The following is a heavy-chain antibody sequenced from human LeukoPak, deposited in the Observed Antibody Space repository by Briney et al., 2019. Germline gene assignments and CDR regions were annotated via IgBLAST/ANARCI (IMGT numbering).Heavy chain of an antibody. J-gene: IGHJ4*02. CDR3: ARVIGYRTPSDY. Sequence: ASVKVSCKASGYTFTGYYMHWVRQAPGQGLEWMGWINPNSGGTNYAQKFQGRVTMTRDTSISTAYMELSRLRSDDTAVYYCARVIGYRTPSDYWGQGTLVTVSS. CDR1: GYTFTGYY. D-gene: IGHD5-24*01. V-gene: IGHV1-2*02. CDR2: INPNSGGT.